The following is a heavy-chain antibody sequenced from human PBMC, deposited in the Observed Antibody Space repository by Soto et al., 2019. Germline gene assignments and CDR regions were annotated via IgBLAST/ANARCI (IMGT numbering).Heavy chain of an antibody. V-gene: IGHV1-46*01. CDR3: ARDGCITATCAGGGNWFDP. Sequence: QVQLVQSGAEVKKPGASVKVSCKASGYTFTTYYMHWVRQAPGQGLEWMGIINPSGGRTTYAQNFQGRVTMTRDTSTSTVYMERSSLRSEDTAVYYCARDGCITATCAGGGNWFDPWGQGTPVTVSS. CDR2: INPSGGRT. D-gene: IGHD3-10*01. J-gene: IGHJ5*02. CDR1: GYTFTTYY.